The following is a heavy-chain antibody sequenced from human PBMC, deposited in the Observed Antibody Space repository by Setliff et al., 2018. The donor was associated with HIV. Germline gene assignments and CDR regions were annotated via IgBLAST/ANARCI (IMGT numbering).Heavy chain of an antibody. CDR3: ANSRHFSGDYSFDY. V-gene: IGHV1-2*02. J-gene: IGHJ4*02. CDR2: ANPASGGS. CDR1: GYPFTDYF. Sequence: ASVKVSCKTFGYPFTDYFIHWMRQAPGQGLEWLGWANPASGGSNYAQNFRGKVTMTRDTSISTAYMQVTRLTSDDTAVYYCANSRHFSGDYSFDYWGQGTLVTVSS. D-gene: IGHD1-26*01.